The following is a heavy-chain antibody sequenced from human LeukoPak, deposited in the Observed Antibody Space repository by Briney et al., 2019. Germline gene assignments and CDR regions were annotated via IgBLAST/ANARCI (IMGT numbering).Heavy chain of an antibody. J-gene: IGHJ3*02. Sequence: GTPVKVSCKASGFTFTSSAMQWVRQARGQRLEWIGWIVVGSGNTNYAQKFQERVTITRDMSTSTAYMELSSLRSEDTAVYYCAAVPDYYDSREDAFDIWGQGTMVTVSS. CDR3: AAVPDYYDSREDAFDI. D-gene: IGHD3-22*01. CDR1: GFTFTSSA. V-gene: IGHV1-58*02. CDR2: IVVGSGNT.